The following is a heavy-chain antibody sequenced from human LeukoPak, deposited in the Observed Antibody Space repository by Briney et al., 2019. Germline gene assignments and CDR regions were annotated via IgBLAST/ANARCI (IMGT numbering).Heavy chain of an antibody. V-gene: IGHV4-59*01. J-gene: IGHJ4*02. CDR3: ASGPYPAAGTDHQFDY. CDR1: GASISTYY. CDR2: IYYSGST. Sequence: SETLSLTCNVSGASISTYYWSWIRQPPGKGLEWIGYIYYSGSTHYNPSLESRVTIATDTSKNQFSLKLSSVTAADTALYYCASGPYPAAGTDHQFDYWGQGTLVTVSS. D-gene: IGHD6-13*01.